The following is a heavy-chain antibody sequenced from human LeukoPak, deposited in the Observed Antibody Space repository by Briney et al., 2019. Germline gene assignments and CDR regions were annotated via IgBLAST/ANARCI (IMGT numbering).Heavy chain of an antibody. CDR3: ARGETADDH. Sequence: PGGSLRLSCAASGFTFSSYWMHWVRQAPGKGLVWVSRINTDGNSRSYADSVKGRFTISRDNAKNTLFLQMNSLRAEDTAVYYCARGETADDHWGQGTLVTVSS. CDR2: INTDGNSR. J-gene: IGHJ5*02. V-gene: IGHV3-74*01. D-gene: IGHD5-18*01. CDR1: GFTFSSYW.